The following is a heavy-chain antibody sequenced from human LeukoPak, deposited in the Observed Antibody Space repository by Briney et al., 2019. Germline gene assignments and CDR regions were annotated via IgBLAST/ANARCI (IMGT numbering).Heavy chain of an antibody. J-gene: IGHJ4*02. Sequence: SETLSLTCTVSGGSISSYYWSWIRQPPGKGLEWVGYIYYSGSTNYNPSLKSRVTISVDTSKNQFSLKLSSVTAADTAVYYCARLTYYDYVWGSYRYSYFDYWGQGTLVTVSS. CDR2: IYYSGST. V-gene: IGHV4-59*08. CDR3: ARLTYYDYVWGSYRYSYFDY. CDR1: GGSISSYY. D-gene: IGHD3-16*02.